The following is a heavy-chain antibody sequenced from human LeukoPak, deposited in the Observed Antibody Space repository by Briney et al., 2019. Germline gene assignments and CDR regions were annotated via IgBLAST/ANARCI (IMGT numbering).Heavy chain of an antibody. D-gene: IGHD3-3*01. J-gene: IGHJ3*02. V-gene: IGHV3-23*01. CDR1: GFTLSNFA. CDR3: TKRLSLRFDAFDI. Sequence: SGGSLRLSCAASGFTLSNFAMTWVRQAPGEGLEWVSSVSDIGPNTYYASSVKGRFTISRDTSKNTLYLQMNSLRAEDTAIYYCTKRLSLRFDAFDIWGPGTVVTVSS. CDR2: VSDIGPNT.